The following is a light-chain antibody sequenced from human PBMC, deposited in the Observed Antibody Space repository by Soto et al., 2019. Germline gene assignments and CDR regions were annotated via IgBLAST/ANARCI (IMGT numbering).Light chain of an antibody. V-gene: IGLV2-11*01. J-gene: IGLJ1*01. Sequence: ALTQPRSVSGSPGQSVTISCTGTNSDVGTFYFASWYQQYPDKGPKLIIYDVTERPSGVPDRFSGSKSGNTASLTISGLQAEDEADYYCCSYAGSYTYVFGSGTKVTVL. CDR1: NSDVGTFYF. CDR3: CSYAGSYTYV. CDR2: DVT.